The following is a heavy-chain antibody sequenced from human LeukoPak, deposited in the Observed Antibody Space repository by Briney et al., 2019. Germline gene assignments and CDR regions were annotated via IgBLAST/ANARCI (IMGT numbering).Heavy chain of an antibody. Sequence: GGSLRLSCAASGFTFSSYAKSWVRQAPGKGLEWISAISGSGGSTYYADSVKGWFTISRDNSKNTLYLQMNSLRAEDTAVYYCAKDYFWEGDWFDPWGQGTLVTVSS. J-gene: IGHJ5*02. V-gene: IGHV3-23*01. CDR3: AKDYFWEGDWFDP. CDR2: ISGSGGST. CDR1: GFTFSSYA. D-gene: IGHD3-10*01.